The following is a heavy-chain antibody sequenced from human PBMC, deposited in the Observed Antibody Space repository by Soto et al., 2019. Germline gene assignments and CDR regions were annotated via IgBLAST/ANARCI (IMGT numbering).Heavy chain of an antibody. V-gene: IGHV3-33*01. Sequence: ESVGGVVQPGRSLRLSCAASGFTFSSYGMHWVRQAPGKGLEWVAVIWYDGSNKYYADSVKGRFTISRDNSKNTLYLQMNSLRAEDTAVYYCARDTARAMVRIYYGMDVWGQGTTVTVSS. J-gene: IGHJ6*02. CDR1: GFTFSSYG. D-gene: IGHD3-10*01. CDR2: IWYDGSNK. CDR3: ARDTARAMVRIYYGMDV.